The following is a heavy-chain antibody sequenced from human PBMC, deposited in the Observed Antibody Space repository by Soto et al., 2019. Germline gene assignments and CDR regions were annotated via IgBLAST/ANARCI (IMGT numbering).Heavy chain of an antibody. V-gene: IGHV3-30-3*01. Sequence: PGGSLRLSXAASGFTFSSYAMHWVRQAPGKGLEWVAVISYDGSNKYYADSVKGRFTISRDNSKNTLYLQMNSLRAEDTAVYYCASPSLLTRAFDIWGQGTMVTVSS. D-gene: IGHD2-21*01. CDR3: ASPSLLTRAFDI. CDR1: GFTFSSYA. J-gene: IGHJ3*02. CDR2: ISYDGSNK.